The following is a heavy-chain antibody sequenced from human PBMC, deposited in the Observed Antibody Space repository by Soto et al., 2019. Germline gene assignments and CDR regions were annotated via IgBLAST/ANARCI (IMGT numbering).Heavy chain of an antibody. CDR1: GGSISSYY. J-gene: IGHJ4*02. V-gene: IGHV4-59*08. D-gene: IGHD6-13*01. Sequence: AETLSLTCTVSGGSISSYYWSWIRQPPGKGLEWIGYIYYSGSTNYNPSLKSRVTISVDTSKNQFSLKLSSVTAADTAVYYCARRYSSSFDYWGQGTLVTVSS. CDR3: ARRYSSSFDY. CDR2: IYYSGST.